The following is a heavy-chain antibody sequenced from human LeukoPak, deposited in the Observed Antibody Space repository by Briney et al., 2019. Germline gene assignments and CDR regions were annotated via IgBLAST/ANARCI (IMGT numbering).Heavy chain of an antibody. CDR1: GGSISSGSYY. CDR3: AREQQLVLLYY. D-gene: IGHD6-13*01. J-gene: IGHJ4*02. Sequence: SETLSPTCTVSGGSISSGSYYWSWIRQPAGKGLEWIGRIYTSGSTNYNPSLKSRVTISVDTSKNQFSLKLSSVTAADTAVYYCAREQQLVLLYYWGQGTLVTVSS. V-gene: IGHV4-61*02. CDR2: IYTSGST.